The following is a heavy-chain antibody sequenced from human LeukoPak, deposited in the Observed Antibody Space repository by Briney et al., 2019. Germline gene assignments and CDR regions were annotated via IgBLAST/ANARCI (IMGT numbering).Heavy chain of an antibody. D-gene: IGHD6-19*01. V-gene: IGHV4-59*08. Sequence: SETLSLTCTVSGGSISSYYWSWIRQPPGKGLEWIGYIYYSGSTNYNPSLKSRVTISVDTSKNQFSLKLSSVTAADTAVYYCARHRAVAGSWRRTSAPRPFDYWGQGTLVTVSS. CDR3: ARHRAVAGSWRRTSAPRPFDY. J-gene: IGHJ4*02. CDR1: GGSISSYY. CDR2: IYYSGST.